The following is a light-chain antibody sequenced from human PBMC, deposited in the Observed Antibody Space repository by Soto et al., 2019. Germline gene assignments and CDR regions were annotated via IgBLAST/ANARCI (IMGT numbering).Light chain of an antibody. J-gene: IGKJ1*01. CDR3: QQSYSNPRT. CDR1: QSISSY. V-gene: IGKV1-39*01. Sequence: DVQMSQSPSSLSASVGYRFTITCRASQSISSYLNWYQQKPGQAPKLLIYAASSLQSGVPSRFSGSGSGTDFTLTISSLQPEDFETYYCQQSYSNPRTFGQGTKVDIK. CDR2: AAS.